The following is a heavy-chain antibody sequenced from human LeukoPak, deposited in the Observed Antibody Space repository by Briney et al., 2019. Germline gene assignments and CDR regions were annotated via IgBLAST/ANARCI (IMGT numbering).Heavy chain of an antibody. CDR1: GFTFSTYW. CDR2: ISSDGSST. D-gene: IGHD3-16*01. CDR3: AKFGGLWSDY. Sequence: GGSLRLPCAASGFTFSTYWMHWVRQAPGKGLVWLSRISSDGSSTNYADSVKGRFTISRDNSKNTLYLQMNSLRAEDTAVYYCAKFGGLWSDYWGQGTLVTVSS. V-gene: IGHV3-74*01. J-gene: IGHJ4*02.